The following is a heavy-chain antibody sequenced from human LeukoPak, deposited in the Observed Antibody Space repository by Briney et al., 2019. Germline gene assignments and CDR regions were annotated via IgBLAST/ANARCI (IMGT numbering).Heavy chain of an antibody. V-gene: IGHV1-46*03. D-gene: IGHD3-22*01. J-gene: IGHJ4*02. Sequence: ASVKVSCKASGYTFTSYYMHWVRQAPGQGLEWMGIINPSGGSTSYAQKFQGRVTMTRDTSTSTVYMDLSSLRSEDTAVYYCARYYYDSSGYYSGFDYWGQGTLVTVSS. CDR1: GYTFTSYY. CDR2: INPSGGST. CDR3: ARYYYDSSGYYSGFDY.